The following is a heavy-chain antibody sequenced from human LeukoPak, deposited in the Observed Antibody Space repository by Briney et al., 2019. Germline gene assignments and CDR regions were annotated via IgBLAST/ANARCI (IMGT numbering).Heavy chain of an antibody. J-gene: IGHJ3*02. D-gene: IGHD2-2*01. Sequence: PGGSLRLSCAASGFTFSNYGMHWVRQAPGKGLEWVSYISSSGSTIYYADSVKGRFTISRDNAKNSLYLQMNSLRAEDTAVYYCARAPYCSSTSCYFDIWGQGTMVTVSS. CDR1: GFTFSNYG. V-gene: IGHV3-48*04. CDR2: ISSSGSTI. CDR3: ARAPYCSSTSCYFDI.